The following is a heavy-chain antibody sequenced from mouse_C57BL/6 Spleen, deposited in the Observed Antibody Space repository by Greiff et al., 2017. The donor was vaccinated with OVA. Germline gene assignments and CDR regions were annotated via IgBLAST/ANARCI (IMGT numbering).Heavy chain of an antibody. Sequence: VQLQQPGAELVKPGASVKLSCKASGYTFTSYWMHWVKQRPGQGLEWIGMIHPNSGSTNYNEKFKSKATLTVDKSSSTAYMQLSSLTSEDSAVYYCAREGVYYGNYPYYFDYWGQGTTLTVSS. CDR1: GYTFTSYW. V-gene: IGHV1-64*01. CDR3: AREGVYYGNYPYYFDY. D-gene: IGHD2-1*01. J-gene: IGHJ2*01. CDR2: IHPNSGST.